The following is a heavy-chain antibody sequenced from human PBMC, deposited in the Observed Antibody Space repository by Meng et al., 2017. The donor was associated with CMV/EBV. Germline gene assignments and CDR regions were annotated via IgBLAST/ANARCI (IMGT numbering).Heavy chain of an antibody. J-gene: IGHJ6*02. CDR2: INWNGGST. CDR1: GFTFDDYG. CDR3: ARGAQLLRNNYYYDGMDV. D-gene: IGHD2-2*01. Sequence: GESLKISCAASGFTFDDYGMSWVRQAPGQGLEWVSGINWNGGSTGYADSVKGRFTISRDNAKNSLYLPMNSLRAEDTALYYCARGAQLLRNNYYYDGMDVWGQGTTVTVSS. V-gene: IGHV3-20*04.